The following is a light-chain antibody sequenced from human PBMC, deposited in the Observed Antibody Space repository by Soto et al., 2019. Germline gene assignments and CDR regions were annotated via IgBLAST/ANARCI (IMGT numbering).Light chain of an antibody. Sequence: QSALTQPASVSGSPGQSITISCTGTSSDVGAYNFVSWYQQHPGKLPKLMIFDVSRRPSGVSDRFSGSKSGNTASLTISGLQAEDEGDYYCSSYTSSSTHGFGSGTKLTVL. V-gene: IGLV2-14*03. J-gene: IGLJ1*01. CDR1: SSDVGAYNF. CDR3: SSYTSSSTHG. CDR2: DVS.